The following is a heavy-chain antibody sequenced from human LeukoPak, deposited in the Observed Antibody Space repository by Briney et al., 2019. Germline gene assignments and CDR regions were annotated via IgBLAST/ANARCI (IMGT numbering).Heavy chain of an antibody. CDR2: IYSGGST. CDR3: ARGGGRDGYNYWYFDY. V-gene: IGHV3-66*01. Sequence: GGSLRLSCAASGFTVSSNYMSWVRQAPGKGLEWVSVIYSGGSTCYADSVKGRFTISRDNSKNTLYLQMNSLRAEDTAVYYCARGGGRDGYNYWYFDYWGQGTLVTVSS. CDR1: GFTVSSNY. D-gene: IGHD5-24*01. J-gene: IGHJ4*02.